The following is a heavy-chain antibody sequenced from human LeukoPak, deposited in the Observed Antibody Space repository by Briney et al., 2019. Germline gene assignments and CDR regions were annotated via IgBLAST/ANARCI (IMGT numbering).Heavy chain of an antibody. V-gene: IGHV3-66*01. J-gene: IGHJ4*02. CDR2: IYSGGST. D-gene: IGHD5-12*01. CDR3: ARGVYGGYVYYFDY. Sequence: GGSLRLSCAASGFTFSSYAMSWVRQAPGKGLEWVSVIYSGGSTYYADSVKGRFTISRDNSKNTLYLQMNSLRAEDTAVYYCARGVYGGYVYYFDYWGQGTLVTVSS. CDR1: GFTFSSYA.